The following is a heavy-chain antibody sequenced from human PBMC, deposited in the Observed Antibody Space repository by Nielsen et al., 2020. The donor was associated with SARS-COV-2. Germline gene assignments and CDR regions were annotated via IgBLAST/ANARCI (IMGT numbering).Heavy chain of an antibody. CDR3: AKDESLWFGELLLSDY. J-gene: IGHJ4*02. CDR2: ISGSGGST. CDR1: GFTFSSYW. V-gene: IGHV3-23*01. Sequence: GGSLRLSCAASGFTFSSYWMSWVRQAPGKGLEWVSAISGSGGSTYYADSVKGRFTISRDNSKNTLYLQMNSLRAEDTAVYYCAKDESLWFGELLLSDYWGQGTLVTVSS. D-gene: IGHD3-10*01.